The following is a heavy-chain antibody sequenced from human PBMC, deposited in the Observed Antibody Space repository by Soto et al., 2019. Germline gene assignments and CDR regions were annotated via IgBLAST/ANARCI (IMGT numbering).Heavy chain of an antibody. CDR1: GDSVSSNSAA. CDR2: TYYRSKWYN. V-gene: IGHV6-1*01. CDR3: AGLDSNAFDI. Sequence: SQTLSLTCAISGDSVSSNSAAWNWIRQSPSRGLEWLGRTYYRSKWYNDYAVSVKSRITINPDTSKNQFYLQWSSLKASDTAMYYCAGLDSNAFDIWGQGTMVTVSS. J-gene: IGHJ3*02. D-gene: IGHD3-22*01.